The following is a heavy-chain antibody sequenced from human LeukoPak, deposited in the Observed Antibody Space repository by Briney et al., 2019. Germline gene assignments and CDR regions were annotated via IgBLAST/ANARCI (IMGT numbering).Heavy chain of an antibody. CDR1: GFTFSSYG. D-gene: IGHD6-13*01. Sequence: PGRSLRLSCAASGFTFSSYGMHWVRQAPGKGLEWVAVIWYDGSNKFYADSVKGRFTISRDNSKNTLYLQMNSLRAEDTAVYYCAKATTAGYSSSWYVYWGQGTLVTVSS. CDR2: IWYDGSNK. V-gene: IGHV3-33*06. J-gene: IGHJ4*02. CDR3: AKATTAGYSSSWYVY.